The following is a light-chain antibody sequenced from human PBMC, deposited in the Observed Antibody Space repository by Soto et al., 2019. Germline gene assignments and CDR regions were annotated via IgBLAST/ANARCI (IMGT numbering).Light chain of an antibody. CDR2: GAS. Sequence: ETVLTQSPGTLSLSPGERATLSCRASQSVSSSSLAWYQQKPGQAPRLLIYGASSRATDIPDRFSGSGSGTDFTLTISRLEPEDFAVYYCQQYGSSPQLTFGGGTKVEIK. CDR1: QSVSSSS. V-gene: IGKV3-20*01. CDR3: QQYGSSPQLT. J-gene: IGKJ4*01.